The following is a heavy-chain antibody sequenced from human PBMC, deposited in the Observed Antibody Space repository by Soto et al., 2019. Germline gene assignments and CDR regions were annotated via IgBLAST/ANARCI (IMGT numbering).Heavy chain of an antibody. V-gene: IGHV3-33*01. J-gene: IGHJ5*02. Sequence: HPGGSLRLSCAASGFTFSSYGMHWVRQAPGKGLEWVAVIWYDGSNKYYADSVKGRFTISRDNSKNTLYLQMNSLRAEDTAVYYCARDNSSSWYGQTNWFDPWGPGTLVTVSS. CDR2: IWYDGSNK. CDR3: ARDNSSSWYGQTNWFDP. D-gene: IGHD6-13*01. CDR1: GFTFSSYG.